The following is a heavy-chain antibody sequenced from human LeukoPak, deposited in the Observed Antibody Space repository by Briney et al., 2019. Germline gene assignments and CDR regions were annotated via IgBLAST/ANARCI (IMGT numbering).Heavy chain of an antibody. CDR1: GFTFDDYA. CDR2: ISWNSGSI. D-gene: IGHD4-11*01. V-gene: IGHV3-9*01. J-gene: IGHJ6*03. Sequence: GGSLRLSCAASGFTFDDYAMHWVRQAPGKGLEWVSGISWNSGSIGYADSVKGRFTISRDNAKNSLYLQMNSLRAEDTAVYYCARDVTDEYMDVWGKGTTVTVSS. CDR3: ARDVTDEYMDV.